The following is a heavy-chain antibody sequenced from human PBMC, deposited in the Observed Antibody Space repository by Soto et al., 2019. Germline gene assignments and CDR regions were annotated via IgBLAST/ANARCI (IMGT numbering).Heavy chain of an antibody. Sequence: ASVKVSCKASGYTFTSYGISWVRQAPGQGLEWMGWISAYNGNTNYAQKLQGRVTMTTDTSTSTAYMELRSLRSDDTAVYNYTAARDYNDSGGQDDYWGQGTLVTVSS. CDR1: GYTFTSYG. CDR3: TAARDYNDSGGQDDY. CDR2: ISAYNGNT. D-gene: IGHD3-22*01. J-gene: IGHJ4*02. V-gene: IGHV1-18*01.